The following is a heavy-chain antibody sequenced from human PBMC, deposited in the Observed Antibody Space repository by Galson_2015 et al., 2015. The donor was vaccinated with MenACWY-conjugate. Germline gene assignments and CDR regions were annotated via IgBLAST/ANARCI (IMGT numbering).Heavy chain of an antibody. J-gene: IGHJ5*02. CDR3: ARDGRRHDYGDGNWFHP. CDR2: ISWNSGSI. D-gene: IGHD4-17*01. V-gene: IGHV3-9*01. Sequence: SLRLSCAASGFTFDDYAMHWVRQPPGKGLEWVSGISWNSGSIGYADSVKGRFTISRDNAKKSLYLQMNSLRAADTAVYYCARDGRRHDYGDGNWFHPWGQGTLVTVSS. CDR1: GFTFDDYA.